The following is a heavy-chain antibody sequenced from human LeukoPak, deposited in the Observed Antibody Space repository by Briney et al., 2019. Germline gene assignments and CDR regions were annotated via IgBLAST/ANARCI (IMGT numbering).Heavy chain of an antibody. Sequence: GSLRLSCAASGFTFSDYYMSWIRQAPGEGLEWVSYISSSGSTIYYADSVKGRFTISRDNAKNSLYLQMNSLRAEDTAVYYCARRPNADCSSTSCYAFDIWGQGTMVTVSS. J-gene: IGHJ3*02. D-gene: IGHD2-2*01. CDR2: ISSSGSTI. CDR1: GFTFSDYY. V-gene: IGHV3-11*01. CDR3: ARRPNADCSSTSCYAFDI.